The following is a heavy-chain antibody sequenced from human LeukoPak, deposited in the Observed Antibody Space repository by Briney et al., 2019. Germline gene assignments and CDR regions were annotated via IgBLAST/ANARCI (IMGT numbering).Heavy chain of an antibody. V-gene: IGHV4-39*07. CDR3: ARDGYSYGYPFDY. J-gene: IGHJ4*02. CDR2: IYYSGST. Sequence: SETLSLTCTVSGGSISSSSYYWGWIRQPPGKGLEWIGSIYYSGSTYYNPSLKSRVTISVDTSKNQFSLELSSVTAADTAVYYCARDGYSYGYPFDYWGQGTLVTVSS. D-gene: IGHD5-18*01. CDR1: GGSISSSSYY.